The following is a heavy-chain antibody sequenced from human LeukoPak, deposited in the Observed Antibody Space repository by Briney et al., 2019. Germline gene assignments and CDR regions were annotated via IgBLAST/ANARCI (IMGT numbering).Heavy chain of an antibody. CDR1: GFRFSDFT. J-gene: IGHJ5*02. CDR3: GKEGGA. D-gene: IGHD3-16*01. V-gene: IGHV3-23*01. CDR2: IGGRGGST. Sequence: GGSLRLSCAASGFRFSDFTMTWARQPPGKGPEWVSAIGGRGGSTYYADSVGGRFTISRDNSKDILYLQMNSLKVEDTATYYCGKEGGAWGQGTKVTVSS.